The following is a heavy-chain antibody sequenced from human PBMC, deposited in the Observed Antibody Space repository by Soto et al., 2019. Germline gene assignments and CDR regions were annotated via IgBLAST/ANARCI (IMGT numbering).Heavy chain of an antibody. J-gene: IGHJ6*02. V-gene: IGHV3-73*01. CDR3: TTGVSIAAPGRWYGMDV. CDR2: IRSKANSYAT. D-gene: IGHD6-6*01. CDR1: GVTFSGSA. Sequence: GGSLRLSCAASGVTFSGSAMHWVRQASGKGLEWVGRIRSKANSYATAYASSVKGRFTISRDDSKNTAYLQMNSLKTEDTAVYYCTTGVSIAAPGRWYGMDVWGQGTTVTVSS.